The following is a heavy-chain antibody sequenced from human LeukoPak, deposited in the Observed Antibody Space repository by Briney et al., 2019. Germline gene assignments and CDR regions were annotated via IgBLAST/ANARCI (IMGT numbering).Heavy chain of an antibody. CDR2: IIPILGIA. CDR1: GGTFSSYA. Sequence: GASVKVSCKASGGTFSSYAISWVRQAPGQGLEWMGRIIPILGIANYAQKFQGRVTITADKSTSTAYMELSSLRSEDTAVYYCAKGPPTPIYPSDYWGQGTLVTVSS. J-gene: IGHJ4*02. D-gene: IGHD3-9*01. CDR3: AKGPPTPIYPSDY. V-gene: IGHV1-69*04.